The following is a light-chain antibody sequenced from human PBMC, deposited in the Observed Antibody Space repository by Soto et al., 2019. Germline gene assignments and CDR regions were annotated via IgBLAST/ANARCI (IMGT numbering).Light chain of an antibody. CDR3: HQYYKWPLT. V-gene: IGKV3D-15*01. J-gene: IGKJ4*01. CDR1: QSVSNN. CDR2: DAS. Sequence: IVCTQSPGTLSLSPGERATLSCRAIQSVSNNYLAWYQQKPGQAPRLLIYDASKRATGIPARFSGSGSGTEFTLTISSLLSEDFAVYYCHQYYKWPLTFGGGTKVDIK.